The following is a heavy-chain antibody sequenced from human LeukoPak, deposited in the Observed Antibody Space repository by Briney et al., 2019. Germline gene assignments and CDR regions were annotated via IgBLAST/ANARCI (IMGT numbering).Heavy chain of an antibody. D-gene: IGHD4-17*01. CDR3: ASTLDYGDNDY. CDR1: GFTFSSYW. V-gene: IGHV3-74*01. J-gene: IGHJ4*02. CDR2: FKSDGSST. Sequence: GGSLRLSCAASGFTFSSYWMSWVRQAPGKGLVWVSRFKSDGSSTSFADPVKGRFSISRDNAKNSLYLQMNSLRAEDTAVYYCASTLDYGDNDYWGQGTLVTVSS.